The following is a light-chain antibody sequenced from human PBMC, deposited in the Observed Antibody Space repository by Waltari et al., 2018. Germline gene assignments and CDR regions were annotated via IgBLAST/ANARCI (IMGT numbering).Light chain of an antibody. Sequence: ETVMTQSPATLSVSPGERVTISCRASQGVHDNLAWYQQKPGQAPRLLIYGASTRATGIPARFRGTGSGTDFTLTITSLQSEDFALYYCQQYNRWPPLTFGGGTKVEIK. V-gene: IGKV3-15*01. CDR2: GAS. CDR3: QQYNRWPPLT. CDR1: QGVHDN. J-gene: IGKJ4*01.